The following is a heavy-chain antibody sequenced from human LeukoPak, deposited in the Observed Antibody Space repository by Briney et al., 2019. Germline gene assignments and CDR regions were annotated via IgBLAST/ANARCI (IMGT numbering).Heavy chain of an antibody. V-gene: IGHV1-18*01. D-gene: IGHD2-2*01. CDR2: ISAYNGNT. CDR3: ARGRYCSSTSCYNWFDP. J-gene: IGHJ5*02. Sequence: GASVKVSCKASGYTFTSYGISWVRQAPGQGLEWMGWISAYNGNTNYAQKLQGRVTMTTDTSTSTAYMELRSLRSDDTAVYYCARGRYCSSTSCYNWFDPWGQGTLVTVSS. CDR1: GYTFTSYG.